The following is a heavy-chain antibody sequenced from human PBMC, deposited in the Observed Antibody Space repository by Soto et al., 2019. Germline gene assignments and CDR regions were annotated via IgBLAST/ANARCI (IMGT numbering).Heavy chain of an antibody. V-gene: IGHV4-39*07. CDR1: GDSISNSRFY. J-gene: IGHJ5*02. D-gene: IGHD6-13*01. Sequence: PSETLSLTCSVSGDSISNSRFYWAWIRQPPGEGLEWIGSIYHTGNAYYNPSLKSRVTISVGTSKNQFSLKLSSVTAADTAVYYCAKQSSSSWHNWFDPWGQGTLVTVSS. CDR2: IYHTGNA. CDR3: AKQSSSSWHNWFDP.